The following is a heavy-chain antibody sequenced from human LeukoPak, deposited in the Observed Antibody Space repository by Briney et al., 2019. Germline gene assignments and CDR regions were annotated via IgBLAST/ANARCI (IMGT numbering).Heavy chain of an antibody. CDR2: FDPEDVVT. Sequence: GASVKLSCKLSGYTLTELSMHWVRQAPGQGLEWLGGFDPEDVVTIYAQKFQGRVTMTEDTSTDTTYMELSSLRSEDTAVYYCATGELPYYYYGMDVWGQGTKVTVCS. CDR3: ATGELPYYYYGMDV. D-gene: IGHD1-26*01. J-gene: IGHJ6*02. CDR1: GYTLTELS. V-gene: IGHV1-24*01.